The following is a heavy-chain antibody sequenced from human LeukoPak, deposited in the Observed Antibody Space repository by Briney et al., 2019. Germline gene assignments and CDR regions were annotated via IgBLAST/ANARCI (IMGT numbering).Heavy chain of an antibody. CDR1: GFTFSSDA. J-gene: IGHJ4*02. Sequence: QAGGSLRLSCAASGFTFSSDAMSWVRQAPGKGLEWVSAISGSGGSTYYADSVKGRFTISRDNSKNTLYLQMNSLRAEDTAVYYCAKASLVVVITGYFDYWGQGTLVTVSS. V-gene: IGHV3-23*01. D-gene: IGHD3-22*01. CDR3: AKASLVVVITGYFDY. CDR2: ISGSGGST.